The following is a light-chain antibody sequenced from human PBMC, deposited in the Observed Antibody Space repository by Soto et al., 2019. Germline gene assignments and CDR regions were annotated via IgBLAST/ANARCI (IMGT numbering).Light chain of an antibody. Sequence: EIVLTQSPGTLSLSPGERATLSCRASQSVSSSYLAWYQQKPGQAPRLLIYDISSRATGIPDRFSGSGSGTGFTLTISRLEAEDFAVYYCQQYGNSPYTFGQGTKLEIK. CDR1: QSVSSSY. J-gene: IGKJ2*01. CDR3: QQYGNSPYT. CDR2: DIS. V-gene: IGKV3-20*01.